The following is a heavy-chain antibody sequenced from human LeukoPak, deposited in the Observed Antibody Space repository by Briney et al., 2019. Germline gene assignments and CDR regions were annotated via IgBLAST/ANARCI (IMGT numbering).Heavy chain of an antibody. J-gene: IGHJ3*02. CDR1: GGSISSYY. CDR3: ARAFDDFWSGNDAFDI. D-gene: IGHD3-3*01. CDR2: IYTSGST. Sequence: SETLSLTCTVSGGSISSYYWSWIRQPAGKGLEWIGRIYTSGSTNYNPSLKSRVTMSVDTPKNQFSLKLSSVTAADTAVYYCARAFDDFWSGNDAFDIWGQGTMVTVSS. V-gene: IGHV4-4*07.